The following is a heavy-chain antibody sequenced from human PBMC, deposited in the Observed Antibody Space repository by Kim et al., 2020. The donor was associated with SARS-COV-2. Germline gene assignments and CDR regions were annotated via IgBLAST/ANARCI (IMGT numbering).Heavy chain of an antibody. V-gene: IGHV4-59*09. J-gene: IGHJ4*02. D-gene: IGHD2-15*01. Sequence: PSLNSRVTISVDTSKNQFSLKLSSVTAADTAVYYCARGGYCSGGSCYERYWGQGTLVTVSS. CDR3: ARGGYCSGGSCYERY.